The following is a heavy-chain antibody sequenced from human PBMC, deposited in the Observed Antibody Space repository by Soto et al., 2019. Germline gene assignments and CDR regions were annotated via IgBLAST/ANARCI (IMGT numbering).Heavy chain of an antibody. J-gene: IGHJ4*02. Sequence: QVQLVQSGAEVKKPGASVKVSCKASGYTFTSYGISWVRQAPGQGLEWMAWISGYNGKTNYAQRLQGRVSMTTDTXXSTAYMELRSLGSDDTAVYYCARQLRYDTSGYMDYWGQGTLVTVSS. D-gene: IGHD3-22*01. CDR2: ISGYNGKT. CDR3: ARQLRYDTSGYMDY. CDR1: GYTFTSYG. V-gene: IGHV1-18*01.